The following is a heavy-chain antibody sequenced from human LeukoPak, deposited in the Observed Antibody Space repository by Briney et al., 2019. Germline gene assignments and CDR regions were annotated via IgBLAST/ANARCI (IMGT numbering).Heavy chain of an antibody. V-gene: IGHV4-31*03. Sequence: PSQTLSLTSTVSGGSISSGGYYWSWIRQHPGKGLEWIGYIYYSGSTYYNPSLKSRVTISVDTSKNQFSLKLSSVTAADTAVYYCARIYGSGRTYYYYGMDVWGKGTTVTVSS. D-gene: IGHD3-10*01. CDR2: IYYSGST. J-gene: IGHJ6*04. CDR3: ARIYGSGRTYYYYGMDV. CDR1: GGSISSGGYY.